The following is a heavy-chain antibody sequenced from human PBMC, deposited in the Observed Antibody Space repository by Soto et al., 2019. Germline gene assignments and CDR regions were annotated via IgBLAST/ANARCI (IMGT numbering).Heavy chain of an antibody. Sequence: QVQLQQWGAGLLKPSETLSLTCAVYGGSFSGYYWSWIRQPPGKGLEWIGEINHSGSTNYNPSLKSRVTISVDTSKNQFSLKLRYVTAADTAVYYCARKRGYYDSSGLLGYWGQGTLVTVSS. CDR2: INHSGST. V-gene: IGHV4-34*01. CDR1: GGSFSGYY. J-gene: IGHJ4*02. CDR3: ARKRGYYDSSGLLGY. D-gene: IGHD3-22*01.